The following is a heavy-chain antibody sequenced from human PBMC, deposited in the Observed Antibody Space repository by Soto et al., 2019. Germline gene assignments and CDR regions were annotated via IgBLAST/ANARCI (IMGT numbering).Heavy chain of an antibody. CDR2: IYYSGST. D-gene: IGHD3-22*01. CDR3: ARANYFESSGSFDY. CDR1: CY. J-gene: IGHJ4*02. Sequence: CYRIFKKQHPGKGLEWIGYIYYSGSTYYNPSLESRVTLSVDTSTKQFSLKVSSVTAADTAVYYCARANYFESSGSFDYWGPGIPVTAS. V-gene: IGHV4-31*02.